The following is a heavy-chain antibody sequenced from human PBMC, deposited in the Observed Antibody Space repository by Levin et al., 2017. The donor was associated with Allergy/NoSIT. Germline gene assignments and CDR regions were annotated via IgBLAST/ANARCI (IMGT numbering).Heavy chain of an antibody. CDR1: GSTFDNYG. CDR2: IIWNSGSI. D-gene: IGHD1-1*01. Sequence: QPGGSLRLSCAASGSTFDNYGMHWVRQAPGKGLEGVAGIIWNSGSIDYADSVKGRFTISRDNANNSLFLQMNSLRPEETALYYCAKLELGLESSYEVDIWGQGTMVTVSS. CDR3: AKLELGLESSYEVDI. J-gene: IGHJ3*02. V-gene: IGHV3-9*01.